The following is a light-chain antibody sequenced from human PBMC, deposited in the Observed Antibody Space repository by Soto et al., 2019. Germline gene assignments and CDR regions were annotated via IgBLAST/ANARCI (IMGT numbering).Light chain of an antibody. J-gene: IGLJ1*01. V-gene: IGLV1-44*01. CDR1: NSNIGSNS. Sequence: QSILTQPPSVSGTPGQSVTVSCSGSNSNIGSNSVKWYQQFPGAAPKLLIYSNALRPSGVPDRFSGSKSGTSASLAISGLQPEDEADYYRAVWDDSLMGVFGGGTKLTVL. CDR2: SNA. CDR3: AVWDDSLMGV.